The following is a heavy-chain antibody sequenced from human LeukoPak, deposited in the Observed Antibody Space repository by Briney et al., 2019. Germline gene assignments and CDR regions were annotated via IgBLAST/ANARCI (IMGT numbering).Heavy chain of an antibody. V-gene: IGHV1-18*01. Sequence: ASVKVSCKASGYTFTSYGISWVRQAPGQGLEWMGWISAYNGNTNYAQKLQGRVTMTTDTSTSTAYMELRSLRSDDTAVYYCARDLGSGWFTYYYYMDVWGKGTTVTVSS. D-gene: IGHD6-19*01. CDR1: GYTFTSYG. CDR3: ARDLGSGWFTYYYYMDV. J-gene: IGHJ6*03. CDR2: ISAYNGNT.